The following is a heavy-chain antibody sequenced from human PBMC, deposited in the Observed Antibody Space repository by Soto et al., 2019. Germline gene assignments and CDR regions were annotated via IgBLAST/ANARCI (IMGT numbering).Heavy chain of an antibody. V-gene: IGHV4-4*02. J-gene: IGHJ6*02. CDR1: GGSISSSNW. CDR3: ARERSIAASGNYYYYGMDV. Sequence: QVQLQESGPGLVKPSGTLSLNCAVSGGSISSSNWWRWVRQPPGKGLEWVGEIYHSGSTNYSPSLKRRVTISVYKSKDQFSLKLSSVAAADTAVYYCARERSIAASGNYYYYGMDVWGQGTTITVSS. D-gene: IGHD6-13*01. CDR2: IYHSGST.